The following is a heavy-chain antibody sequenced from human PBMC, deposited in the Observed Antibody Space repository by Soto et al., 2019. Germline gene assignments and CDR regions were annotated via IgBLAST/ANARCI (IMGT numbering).Heavy chain of an antibody. J-gene: IGHJ3*02. CDR2: IGSKANNYAT. CDR3: VKGVSYAFDI. CDR1: GFTFSSYA. Sequence: GGSLRLSCAGSGFTFSSYAMHWVRQASGKGLEWVGRIGSKANNYATAYAASVKGRFTISSDDSKNTLYLQMSSLRTEDTAVYYCVKGVSYAFDIWAQGTLVTVS. V-gene: IGHV3-73*01. D-gene: IGHD3-16*01.